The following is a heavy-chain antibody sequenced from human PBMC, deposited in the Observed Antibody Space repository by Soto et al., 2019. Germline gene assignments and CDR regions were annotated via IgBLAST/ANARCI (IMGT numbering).Heavy chain of an antibody. CDR1: GYTFSDYY. CDR2: INPKSGGT. Sequence: QVQLAQSGAEVKKPGASVKVSCSTSGYTFSDYYINWVRQAPGQGLEWMGWINPKSGGTKYAQQFQGGVTMTRDTSITAAYMESIRLRSDDTAVYYCARLYDNSDYCYVPWGQGTLITVSS. J-gene: IGHJ5*02. V-gene: IGHV1-2*02. D-gene: IGHD3-22*01. CDR3: ARLYDNSDYCYVP.